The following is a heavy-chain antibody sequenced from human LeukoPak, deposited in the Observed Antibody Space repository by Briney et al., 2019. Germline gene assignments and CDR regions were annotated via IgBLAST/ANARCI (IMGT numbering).Heavy chain of an antibody. D-gene: IGHD4-11*01. CDR1: GGSISSYY. V-gene: IGHV4-59*01. Sequence: SETLSLTCAVSGGSISSYYWSWIRQPPGKGLEWIGYIYYSGSTNYNPSLKSRVTISVDTSKNQFSLKLSSVTAADTAVYYCAREQTTDAFDIWGQGTMVTVSS. J-gene: IGHJ3*02. CDR2: IYYSGST. CDR3: AREQTTDAFDI.